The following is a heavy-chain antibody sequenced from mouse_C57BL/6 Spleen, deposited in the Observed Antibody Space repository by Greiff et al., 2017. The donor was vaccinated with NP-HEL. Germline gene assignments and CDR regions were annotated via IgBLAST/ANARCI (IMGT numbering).Heavy chain of an antibody. V-gene: IGHV1-18*01. D-gene: IGHD2-4*01. CDR1: GYTFTDYN. CDR3: ARYDYDGYYAMDY. Sequence: EVQLQESGPELVKPGASVKIPCKASGYTFTDYNMDWVKQSHGKSLEWIGDINPNNGGTIYNQKFKGKATLTVDKSSSTAYMELRSLTSEDTAVYYCARYDYDGYYAMDYWGQGTSVTVSS. CDR2: INPNNGGT. J-gene: IGHJ4*01.